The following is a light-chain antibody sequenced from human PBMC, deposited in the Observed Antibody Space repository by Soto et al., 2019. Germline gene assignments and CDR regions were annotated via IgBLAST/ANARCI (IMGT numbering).Light chain of an antibody. CDR2: VAS. CDR3: QKYNSAPWT. CDR1: QGISNY. J-gene: IGKJ1*01. Sequence: DIQMTQSPSSLYESVGDRVTITCRASQGISNYLAWYQQQPGKVPKLLIYVASTLQSGVPSRFSGSGSGTDFTLTISSLQPEDVATYYCQKYNSAPWTFGQGTKVEIK. V-gene: IGKV1-27*01.